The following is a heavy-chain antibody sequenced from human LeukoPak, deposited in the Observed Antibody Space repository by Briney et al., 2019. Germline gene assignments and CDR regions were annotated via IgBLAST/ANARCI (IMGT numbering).Heavy chain of an antibody. CDR2: INPNSGGT. CDR3: ARELGYCSSTSCYYYFDY. Sequence: ASVKVSCKASGGTFSSHAISWVRQAPGQGLEWMGCINPNSGGTNYAQKFQGRVTMTRDTSISTAYMELSRLRSDDTAVYYCARELGYCSSTSCYYYFDYWGQGTLVTVSS. J-gene: IGHJ4*02. D-gene: IGHD2-2*01. V-gene: IGHV1-2*02. CDR1: GGTFSSHA.